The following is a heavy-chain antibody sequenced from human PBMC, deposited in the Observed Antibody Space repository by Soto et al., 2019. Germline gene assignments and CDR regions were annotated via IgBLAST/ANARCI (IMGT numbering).Heavy chain of an antibody. CDR3: EAEMTFGKLSVV. Sequence: ASVKVSCKASGDTDTNYVISWVRQAPGQGLEWMGGIFPKFGTTYSAQKLQDRLTITADESTSTVYMQLSSLRLDDTAVYYCEAEMTFGKLSVVWGQGTTVTVSS. D-gene: IGHD3-16*02. V-gene: IGHV1-69*13. CDR2: IFPKFGTT. J-gene: IGHJ6*02. CDR1: GDTDTNYV.